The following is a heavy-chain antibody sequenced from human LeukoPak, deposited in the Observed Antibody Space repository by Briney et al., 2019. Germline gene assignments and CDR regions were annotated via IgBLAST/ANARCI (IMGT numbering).Heavy chain of an antibody. Sequence: GGSLRLSCAASGFTFSSYWMHWVRQAPGKWLVWVSRINGDGSSTAYADSVKGRFTISRDNAKNTLYLQMNSLTAEDTAVYYCARGPPWYFDLWGRGTLVTVSS. V-gene: IGHV3-74*01. D-gene: IGHD6-25*01. CDR2: INGDGSST. J-gene: IGHJ2*01. CDR3: ARGPPWYFDL. CDR1: GFTFSSYW.